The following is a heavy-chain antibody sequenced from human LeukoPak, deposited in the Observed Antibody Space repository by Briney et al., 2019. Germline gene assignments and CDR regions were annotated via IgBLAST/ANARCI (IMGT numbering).Heavy chain of an antibody. CDR2: VDPEDGET. CDR1: GYTFTDYY. CDR3: ARIYDSGRGDAFDI. V-gene: IGHV1-69-2*01. D-gene: IGHD3-10*01. J-gene: IGHJ3*02. Sequence: ASVKVSCKVSGYTFTDYYMHWVQQAPGKGLEWMGLVDPEDGETIYAEKFQGRVTITADTSTDTAYMELSSLRSEDTAVYYCARIYDSGRGDAFDIWGQGTMVTVSS.